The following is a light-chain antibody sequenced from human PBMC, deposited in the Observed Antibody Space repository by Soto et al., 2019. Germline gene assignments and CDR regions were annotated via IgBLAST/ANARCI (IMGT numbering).Light chain of an antibody. CDR3: NSYTSSTTYV. J-gene: IGLJ1*01. V-gene: IGLV2-14*01. CDR2: EVN. CDR1: SSDVGGYNY. Sequence: QSALTQPASVSGSPGQSITISCTGTSSDVGGYNYVSWYQQHPGKAPKLMIYEVNNRPSGISNRFSGSKSGNTASLTISALQAEDEADYYCNSYTSSTTYVFGTGTK.